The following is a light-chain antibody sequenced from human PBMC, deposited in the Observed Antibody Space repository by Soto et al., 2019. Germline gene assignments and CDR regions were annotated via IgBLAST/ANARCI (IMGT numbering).Light chain of an antibody. CDR2: QHS. CDR1: KLGDKY. J-gene: IGLJ2*01. V-gene: IGLV3-1*01. CDR3: QAWDSSTDVE. Sequence: SYELTQPPSVSVSPGQTASITCSGDKLGDKYACWYQQKPGQSPVLVIYQHSKRPSGIPERFSGSNSGNTATLTISGTQAMDEADYYCQAWDSSTDVEFGGGTKLTVL.